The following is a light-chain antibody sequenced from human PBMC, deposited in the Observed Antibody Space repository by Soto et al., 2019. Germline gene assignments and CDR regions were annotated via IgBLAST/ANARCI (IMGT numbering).Light chain of an antibody. J-gene: IGKJ2*01. Sequence: EIVLPQSPGTLSLSPGERATLSCRASQSVSSRDLAWYQQKPGQAPRLLIYATSSRATGIPDRFSGSGSGTDFTLTISRLEPEDFAVYYCQQYYNSHGYTFGQGTKLEIK. CDR1: QSVSSRD. V-gene: IGKV3-20*01. CDR2: ATS. CDR3: QQYYNSHGYT.